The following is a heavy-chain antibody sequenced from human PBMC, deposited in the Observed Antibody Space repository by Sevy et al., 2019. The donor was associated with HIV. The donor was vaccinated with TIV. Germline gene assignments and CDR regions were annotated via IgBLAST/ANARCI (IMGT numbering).Heavy chain of an antibody. J-gene: IGHJ6*02. V-gene: IGHV4-34*01. CDR3: ARVQRPAAAGDYYYYGMDV. CDR2: INHSGST. Sequence: SETLSLTCAVYGGSFSGYYWSWIRQPPGKGLEWIGEINHSGSTNYNPSPKSRVTISVDTSKNQFSLKLSSVTAADTAVYYCARVQRPAAAGDYYYYGMDVWGQGTTVTVSS. D-gene: IGHD6-13*01. CDR1: GGSFSGYY.